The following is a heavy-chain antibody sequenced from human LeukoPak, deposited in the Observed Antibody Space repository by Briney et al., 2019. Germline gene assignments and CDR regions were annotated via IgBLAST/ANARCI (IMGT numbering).Heavy chain of an antibody. Sequence: GGSLRLSCAASGFTFSTCLMSWVRQAPGKGLEWVANIKPDGSEKYYVDSVRGRFTISRDNSRSSLYLQMNNLGAEDTALYYCASRPPTGYAYLGVFDYWGQGTLVTVSS. CDR1: GFTFSTCL. J-gene: IGHJ4*02. D-gene: IGHD3-9*01. CDR3: ASRPPTGYAYLGVFDY. CDR2: IKPDGSEK. V-gene: IGHV3-7*01.